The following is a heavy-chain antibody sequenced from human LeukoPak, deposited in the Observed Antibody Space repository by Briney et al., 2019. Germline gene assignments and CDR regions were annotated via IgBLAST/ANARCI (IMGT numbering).Heavy chain of an antibody. CDR2: IYYSGST. CDR3: ARARFGDPEDY. D-gene: IGHD3-10*01. J-gene: IGHJ4*02. Sequence: SQTLSLTCTVSGGSISSGDHYWNWIRQPPGKGLEWIGYIYYSGSTYYNPSLKSRVTISVDTSKNQFSLKLSSVTAADTAVYYCARARFGDPEDYWGQGTLVTVPS. V-gene: IGHV4-30-4*08. CDR1: GGSISSGDHY.